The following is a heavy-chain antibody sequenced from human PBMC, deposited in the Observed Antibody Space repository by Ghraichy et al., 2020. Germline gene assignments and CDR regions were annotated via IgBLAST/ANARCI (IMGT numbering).Heavy chain of an antibody. J-gene: IGHJ5*02. CDR1: GDSVSSNDYY. V-gene: IGHV4-30-4*01. CDR3: ARGWGWSGHFDWLDP. D-gene: IGHD3-3*01. CDR2: IYSNGIT. Sequence: SETLSLTCAVSGDSVSSNDYYLNWIRQPPGKGLEWIGSIYSNGITQYSPSLASRLIISTDTSQNHFSLEMKSVTAADTAVYYCARGWGWSGHFDWLDPWGPGTLVTVSS.